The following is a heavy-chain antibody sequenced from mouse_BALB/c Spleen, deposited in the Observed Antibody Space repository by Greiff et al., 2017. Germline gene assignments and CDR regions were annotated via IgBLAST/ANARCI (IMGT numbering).Heavy chain of an antibody. CDR1: GFAFSSYD. CDR3: ARGRRGYAMDY. CDR2: ISSGGGST. V-gene: IGHV5-12-1*01. Sequence: EVQLEESGGGLVKPGGSLKLSCAASGFAFSSYDMYWVRQTPEKRLEWVAYISSGGGSTYYPDTVKGRFTISRDNAKNTLYLQMSSLTSEDTAVYYCARGRRGYAMDYWGQGTSVTVSS. J-gene: IGHJ4*01.